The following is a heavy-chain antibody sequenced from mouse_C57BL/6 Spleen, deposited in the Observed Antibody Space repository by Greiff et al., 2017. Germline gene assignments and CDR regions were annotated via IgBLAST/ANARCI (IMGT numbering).Heavy chain of an antibody. CDR1: GYTFTSYW. D-gene: IGHD1-1*01. V-gene: IGHV1-52*01. CDR2: IDPSDSET. Sequence: QVQLQQPGAELVRPGSSVKLSCKASGYTFTSYWMHWVKQRPIQGLEWIGNIDPSDSETHYNQKFKDKATLTVDKSSSTAYMQLSILTSEASAVYSFARDHYYGSSYRFAYWGQWTLVTVSA. J-gene: IGHJ3*01. CDR3: ARDHYYGSSYRFAY.